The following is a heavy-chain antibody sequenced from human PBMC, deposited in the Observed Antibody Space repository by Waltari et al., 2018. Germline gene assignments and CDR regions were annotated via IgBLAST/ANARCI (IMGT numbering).Heavy chain of an antibody. V-gene: IGHV3-30*02. J-gene: IGHJ6*02. CDR3: ARGTGTNYYYYGMDV. CDR2: LRYDGSNK. D-gene: IGHD1-7*01. Sequence: QVQLVESGGGVVQPGGSLRLSCAGSGFTFSSYGMTWVRQAPGKGLEWVAFLRYDGSNKYYADSVKCRFTISRDNSKNTLYLQMNSLRAEDTAVYYCARGTGTNYYYYGMDVWGQGTTVTVSS. CDR1: GFTFSSYG.